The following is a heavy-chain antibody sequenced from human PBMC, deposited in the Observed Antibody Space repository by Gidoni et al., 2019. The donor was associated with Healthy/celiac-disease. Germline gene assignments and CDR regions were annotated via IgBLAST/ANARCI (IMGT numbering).Heavy chain of an antibody. CDR2: ISYDGSNK. Sequence: QVQLVESGGGVVQPGRSLRISCAASGFTFSRYGMHWVRQAPGKGLEWVAVISYDGSNKYYEDSVKGRFTISRDNSKNTLYLQMNSLRAEDTAVYYCAKGCLRGWELPRNAFDIWGQGTMVTVSS. CDR3: AKGCLRGWELPRNAFDI. V-gene: IGHV3-30*18. J-gene: IGHJ3*02. CDR1: GFTFSRYG. D-gene: IGHD1-26*01.